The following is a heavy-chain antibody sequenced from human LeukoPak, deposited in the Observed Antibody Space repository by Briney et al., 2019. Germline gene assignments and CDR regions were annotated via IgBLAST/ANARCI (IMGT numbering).Heavy chain of an antibody. D-gene: IGHD3-22*01. CDR3: ARVYRGAYYDSSGRWFDP. CDR1: GGSISSYY. Sequence: SETLSLTCTVSGGSISSYYWSWIRQPPGKGLEWIGYIYYSGSTNYNPSPKSRVTISVDTSKNQFSLKLSSVTAADTAVYYCARVYRGAYYDSSGRWFDPWGQGTLVTVSS. J-gene: IGHJ5*02. V-gene: IGHV4-59*01. CDR2: IYYSGST.